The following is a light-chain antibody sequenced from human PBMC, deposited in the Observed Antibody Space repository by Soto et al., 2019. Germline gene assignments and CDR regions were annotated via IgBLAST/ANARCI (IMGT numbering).Light chain of an antibody. CDR3: QQSYSTPPT. J-gene: IGKJ2*01. V-gene: IGKV1-39*01. CDR1: QYISNY. Sequence: DIKMTQSPSSLSASVGDRVTITCRASQYISNYLNWYQQISGTAPKLLIHTASTLQSGVPSRFSGRGSGPDFTLTISSVQPDDFAIYFCQQSYSTPPTFGQGTTLEIK. CDR2: TAS.